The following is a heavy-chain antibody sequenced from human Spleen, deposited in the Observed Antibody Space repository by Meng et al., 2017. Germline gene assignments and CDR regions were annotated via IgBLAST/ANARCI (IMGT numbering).Heavy chain of an antibody. CDR2: INTNTGNP. J-gene: IGHJ6*02. CDR1: GYTFTSYG. Sequence: ASVKVSCKASGYTFTSYGISWVRQAPGQGLEWMGWINTNTGNPTYAQGFTGRFVFSLDTSVSTAYLQISSLKAEDTAVYYCARDIVYYDFWSGYYSNILGGYYYGMDVWGQGTTVTVSS. V-gene: IGHV7-4-1*02. CDR3: ARDIVYYDFWSGYYSNILGGYYYGMDV. D-gene: IGHD3-3*01.